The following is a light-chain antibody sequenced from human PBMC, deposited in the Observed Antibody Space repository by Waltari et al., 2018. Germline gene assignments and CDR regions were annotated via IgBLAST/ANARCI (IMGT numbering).Light chain of an antibody. J-gene: IGKJ4*01. V-gene: IGKV3-11*01. CDR2: DAS. CDR3: RQRSNWVT. CDR1: QSVDTY. Sequence: EIVLTQSPATLSLSPGERASLSCRASQSVDTYLAWYQHKPGQAPRLLIYDASNRATGIPARFSGSGSGTDFTLTISSLEPEDFAVYYCRQRSNWVTFGGGTKVEIK.